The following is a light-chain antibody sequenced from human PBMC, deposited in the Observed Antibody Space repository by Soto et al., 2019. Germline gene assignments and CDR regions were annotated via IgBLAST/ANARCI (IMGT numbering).Light chain of an antibody. J-gene: IGKJ3*01. CDR3: HYYADSPPFP. CDR2: DTS. V-gene: IGKV3-20*01. CDR1: QGIGDT. Sequence: EKVAIQCPATRCLCQGGGATLSCRASQGIGDTLAWYQHKPGQTPRLLIYDTSTRATGIPDRFSGSGSGTDFTLTISRPEPEDFAVYSCHYYADSPPFPFGPGTKVDIK.